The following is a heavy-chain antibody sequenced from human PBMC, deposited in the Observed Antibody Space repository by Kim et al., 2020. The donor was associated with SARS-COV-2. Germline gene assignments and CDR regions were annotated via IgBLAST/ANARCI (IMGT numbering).Heavy chain of an antibody. Sequence: GGSLRLSCAASGFTFSSYSMNWVRQAPGKGLEWVSSISSSSSYIYYADSVKGRFTISRDNAKNSLYLQMNSLRAEDTAVYYCARDFRYCSSTSCRNWFDPLGPGTLGTGSP. J-gene: IGHJ5*02. CDR2: ISSSSSYI. CDR3: ARDFRYCSSTSCRNWFDP. CDR1: GFTFSSYS. V-gene: IGHV3-21*01. D-gene: IGHD2-2*01.